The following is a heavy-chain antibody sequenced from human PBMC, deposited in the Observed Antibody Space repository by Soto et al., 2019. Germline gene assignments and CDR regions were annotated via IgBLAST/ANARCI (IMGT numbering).Heavy chain of an antibody. V-gene: IGHV1-69*01. CDR2: IIPSSGTA. CDR1: GGTFSSYA. J-gene: IGHJ6*02. CDR3: AVDWRVDPPYYYCSTDV. Sequence: QVQLVQSGAEVKKPGASVKVSCKASGGTFSSYAISWVRQAPGQGLEWMGGIIPSSGTANYAQKFQGRVTISADDCTRTDYKELSGLGDADTAVYYCAVDWRVDPPYYYCSTDVWVQGTTVTGSS. D-gene: IGHD3-3*01.